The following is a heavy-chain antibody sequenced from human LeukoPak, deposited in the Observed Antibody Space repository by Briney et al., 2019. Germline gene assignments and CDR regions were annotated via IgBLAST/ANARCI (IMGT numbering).Heavy chain of an antibody. J-gene: IGHJ4*02. D-gene: IGHD3-22*01. CDR1: GGTFSSYA. Sequence: GSSVKDSCKASGGTFSSYAISWVRQAPGQGLEWMGGIIPIFGTANYAQKFQGRVTITTDESTSTAYMELSSLRSEDTAVYYCAREGYYDSSGYYGSVYFDYWGQGTLVTVSS. CDR2: IIPIFGTA. V-gene: IGHV1-69*05. CDR3: AREGYYDSSGYYGSVYFDY.